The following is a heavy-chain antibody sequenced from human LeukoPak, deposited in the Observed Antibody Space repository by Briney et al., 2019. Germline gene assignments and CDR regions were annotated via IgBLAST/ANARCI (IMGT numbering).Heavy chain of an antibody. V-gene: IGHV1-2*02. CDR3: ARAANWHDDDWFDP. D-gene: IGHD1-1*01. CDR1: GYTFTGYY. CDR2: INPNSGGT. J-gene: IGHJ5*02. Sequence: ASVKVSCKASGYTFTGYYMHWVRQAPGQGLEWMGWINPNSGGTNYAQKFQGRVTMTRDTSISTAYMELSSLRSEDTAVSYCARAANWHDDDWFDPWGQGTLVTVSS.